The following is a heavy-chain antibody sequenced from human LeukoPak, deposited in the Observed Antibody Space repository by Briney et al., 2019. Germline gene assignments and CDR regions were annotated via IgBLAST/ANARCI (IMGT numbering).Heavy chain of an antibody. J-gene: IGHJ6*02. Sequence: ASVKVSCKASGYTFTGYYMHWVRQAPGQGLEWMGLINPNSGGTNYAQKFQGRVTMTRDTSISTAYMELSRLRPDDTAVYYCARLFPAAGTPYYYIMDVWGQGTTVTVSS. CDR1: GYTFTGYY. CDR2: INPNSGGT. D-gene: IGHD6-13*01. CDR3: ARLFPAAGTPYYYIMDV. V-gene: IGHV1-2*02.